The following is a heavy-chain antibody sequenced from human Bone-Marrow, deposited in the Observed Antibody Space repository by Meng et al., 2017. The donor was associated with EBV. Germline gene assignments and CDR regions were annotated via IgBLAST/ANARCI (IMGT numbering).Heavy chain of an antibody. Sequence: EEQLVGSGGGLVKPWGSLRLSCAASGFTFSSYNMNWVRQAPGKGLEWVSFISTSSNYIYYADSVKGRFTISRDNAKDSVYLQMNSLRAEDTAVYYCARDLRSNGSHFGGQGTLVTVSA. J-gene: IGHJ4*02. CDR1: GFTFSSYN. D-gene: IGHD2-8*01. CDR3: ARDLRSNGSHF. CDR2: ISTSSNYI. V-gene: IGHV3-21*06.